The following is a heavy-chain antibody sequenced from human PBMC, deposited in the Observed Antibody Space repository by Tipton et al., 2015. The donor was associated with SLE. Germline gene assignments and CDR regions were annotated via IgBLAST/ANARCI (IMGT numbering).Heavy chain of an antibody. Sequence: QLVQSGAEVKKPGASVKVSCKASGYSFTGYFLHWVRQAPGQGLEWMGWINPNSGYTKSAQKFQGRVTLTRDTSMNTAYMELSSLRFDDTALFYCARVKGGPEGVGDAFDIWGQGTVVTVSS. CDR1: GYSFTGYF. D-gene: IGHD1-14*01. CDR2: INPNSGYT. J-gene: IGHJ3*02. V-gene: IGHV1-2*02. CDR3: ARVKGGPEGVGDAFDI.